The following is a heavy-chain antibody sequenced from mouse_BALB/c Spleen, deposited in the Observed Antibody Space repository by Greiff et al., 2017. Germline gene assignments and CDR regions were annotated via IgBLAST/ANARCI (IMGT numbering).Heavy chain of an antibody. CDR3: AREEIYYDYDAWFAY. CDR2: INPYNDGT. J-gene: IGHJ3*01. Sequence: EVQLQQSGPELVKPGASVKMSCKASGYTFTSYVMHWVKQKPGQGLEWIGYINPYNDGTKYNEKFKGKATLTSDKSSSTAYMELSSLTSEDSAVYYCAREEIYYDYDAWFAYWGQGTLVTVSA. V-gene: IGHV1-14*01. CDR1: GYTFTSYV. D-gene: IGHD2-4*01.